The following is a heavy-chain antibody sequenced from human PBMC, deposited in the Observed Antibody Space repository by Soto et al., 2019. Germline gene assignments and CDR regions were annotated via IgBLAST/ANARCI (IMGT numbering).Heavy chain of an antibody. V-gene: IGHV3-23*01. CDR1: GFTFDNYG. D-gene: IGHD4-17*01. CDR2: IIGNGDMT. Sequence: EVQLLEAGGGFVQPGGSLRLSCAASGFTFDNYGMGWVRQAPGKGLEWVSAIIGNGDMTYYADSVKGRFTISRDNSKNTLYLQLNNLRAEDMAIYYCAKDRDYGDSFPFDGWGQGTLVTVSS. CDR3: AKDRDYGDSFPFDG. J-gene: IGHJ4*02.